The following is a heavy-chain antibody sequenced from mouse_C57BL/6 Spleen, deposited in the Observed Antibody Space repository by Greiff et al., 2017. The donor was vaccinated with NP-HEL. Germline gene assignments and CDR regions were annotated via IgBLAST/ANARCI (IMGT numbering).Heavy chain of an antibody. V-gene: IGHV2-2*01. D-gene: IGHD2-4*01. CDR2: IWSGGST. J-gene: IGHJ4*01. CDR3: ARKGNYDPYYYAMDY. Sequence: VKLVESGPGLVQPSQSLSITCTVSGFSLTSYGVHWVRQSPGKGLEWLGVIWSGGSTDYNAAFISRLSISKDNSKSQVFFKMNSLQADDTAIYYCARKGNYDPYYYAMDYWGQGTSVTVSS. CDR1: GFSLTSYG.